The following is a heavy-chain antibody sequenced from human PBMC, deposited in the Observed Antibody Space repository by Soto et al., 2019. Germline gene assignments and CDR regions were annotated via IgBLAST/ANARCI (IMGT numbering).Heavy chain of an antibody. CDR3: ARDNGYYDISTGYSLGAYNWFDP. Sequence: PSETLSLTCTVSGGSISSGGYYWSWIRQHPGKGLEWIGYIYYSGSTYYNPSLKSRVAISVDTSKNQFSLKLSSVTAADTAVYYCARDNGYYDISTGYSLGAYNWFDPWGQGTLVTVSS. V-gene: IGHV4-31*03. CDR1: GGSISSGGYY. CDR2: IYYSGST. J-gene: IGHJ5*02. D-gene: IGHD3-9*01.